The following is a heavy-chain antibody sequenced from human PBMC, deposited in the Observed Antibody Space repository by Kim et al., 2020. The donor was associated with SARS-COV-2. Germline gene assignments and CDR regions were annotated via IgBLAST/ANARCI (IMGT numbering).Heavy chain of an antibody. CDR2: ISGSGLTT. Sequence: GGSLRLSCAASGFTFSNYAMSWVRQAPGKGLEWVSTISGSGLTTFYADSVKGRFTISRDNSKNTLSLQMNSLRAEDTAMFYCTKGRGSYCSGGSCFWDYWGQGALVTVSS. V-gene: IGHV3-23*01. CDR3: TKGRGSYCSGGSCFWDY. J-gene: IGHJ4*02. CDR1: GFTFSNYA. D-gene: IGHD2-15*01.